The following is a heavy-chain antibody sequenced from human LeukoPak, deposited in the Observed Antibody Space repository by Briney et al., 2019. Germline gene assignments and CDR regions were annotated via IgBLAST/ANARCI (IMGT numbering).Heavy chain of an antibody. Sequence: PGGSLRLSCAASGFTFSSYEMNWVRQAPGKGLEWVSYISSSGSTIYYADSVKGRFTISRDNSKNMLYLQMSSLRIDDTALYYCARDGDIVVVTSSHLGAFDAWGQGTVVTVSS. CDR2: ISSSGSTI. CDR3: ARDGDIVVVTSSHLGAFDA. J-gene: IGHJ3*01. CDR1: GFTFSSYE. V-gene: IGHV3-48*03. D-gene: IGHD2-21*02.